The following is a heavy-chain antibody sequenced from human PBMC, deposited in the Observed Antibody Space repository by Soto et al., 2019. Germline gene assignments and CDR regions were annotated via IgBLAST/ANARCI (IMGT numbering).Heavy chain of an antibody. Sequence: PGGSLRLSCAASGFTFSSYWMHWVRQAPGKGLVWVSRINSDGSSTSYADSVKGRFTISRDNAKNTLYLQMNSLRAEDTAVYYCARSEGITFRGVIVLYYYYGMDVWGQGTTVTVSS. D-gene: IGHD3-16*02. CDR1: GFTFSSYW. CDR3: ARSEGITFRGVIVLYYYYGMDV. CDR2: INSDGSST. V-gene: IGHV3-74*01. J-gene: IGHJ6*02.